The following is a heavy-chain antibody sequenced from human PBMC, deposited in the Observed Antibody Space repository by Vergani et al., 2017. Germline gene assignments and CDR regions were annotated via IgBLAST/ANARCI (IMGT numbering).Heavy chain of an antibody. D-gene: IGHD4-17*01. J-gene: IGHJ6*02. Sequence: EVQLVQSGAEVKKPGATMKISCKVSGYTFTDHYMHWVKQAPGKGLEWMGRVDPEDGETIYAEKFKGRVTIAADTSTDTAHLELSSLRSEDPAVYYCATPQTVTTGGMEVWGQGTTVIVSS. CDR2: VDPEDGET. CDR3: ATPQTVTTGGMEV. V-gene: IGHV1-69-2*01. CDR1: GYTFTDHY.